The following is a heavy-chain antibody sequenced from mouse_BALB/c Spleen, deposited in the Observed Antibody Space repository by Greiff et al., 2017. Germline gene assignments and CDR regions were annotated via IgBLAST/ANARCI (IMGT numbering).Heavy chain of an antibody. J-gene: IGHJ4*01. CDR2: INPSSGYT. Sequence: QVQLQQSAAELARPGASVKMSCKASGYTFTSYTMHWVKQRPGQGLEWIGYINPSSGYTEYNQKFKDKTTLTADKSSSTAYMQLSSLTSEDSAVYYCANSMITHYYAMDYWGQGTSVTVSS. V-gene: IGHV1-4*02. CDR1: GYTFTSYT. D-gene: IGHD2-4*01. CDR3: ANSMITHYYAMDY.